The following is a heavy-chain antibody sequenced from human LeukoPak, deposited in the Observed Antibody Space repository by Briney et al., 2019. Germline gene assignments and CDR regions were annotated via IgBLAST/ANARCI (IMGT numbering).Heavy chain of an antibody. CDR2: ISGTSDYT. J-gene: IGHJ4*02. Sequence: KPGGSLRLSCVASGFTFSDYSMTWIRQAPGKGLAWVSYISGTSDYTNYADSVKGRFTISRDNSKNTLYLQMNSLRAKDTAVYYCATTRRITMIVVVITPFDYWGQGTLVTVSS. CDR3: ATTRRITMIVVVITPFDY. CDR1: GFTFSDYS. D-gene: IGHD3-22*01. V-gene: IGHV3-11*03.